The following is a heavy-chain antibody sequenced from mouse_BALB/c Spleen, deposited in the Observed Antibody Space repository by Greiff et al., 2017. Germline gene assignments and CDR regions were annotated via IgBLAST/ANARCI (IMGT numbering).Heavy chain of an antibody. CDR2: IYPGGGYT. Sequence: VKLQQSGAELVRPGTSVKISCKASGYTFTNYWLGWVKQRPGHGLEWIGDIYPGGGYTNYNEKFKGKATLTADTSSSTAYMQLSSLTSEDSAVYFCARAVGNGGYYFDYWGQGTTLTVSS. D-gene: IGHD1-1*02. CDR3: ARAVGNGGYYFDY. J-gene: IGHJ2*01. V-gene: IGHV1-63*02. CDR1: GYTFTNYW.